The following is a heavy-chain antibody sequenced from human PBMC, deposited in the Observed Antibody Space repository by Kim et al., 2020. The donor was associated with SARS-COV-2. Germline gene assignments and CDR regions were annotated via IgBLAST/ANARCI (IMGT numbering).Heavy chain of an antibody. J-gene: IGHJ6*02. Sequence: AGNVNTKYSQKFQGRVTITRDTSASTAYMELSSLRSEDTAVYYCARGEDVWGQGTTVTVSS. CDR2: AGNVNT. CDR3: ARGEDV. V-gene: IGHV1-3*01.